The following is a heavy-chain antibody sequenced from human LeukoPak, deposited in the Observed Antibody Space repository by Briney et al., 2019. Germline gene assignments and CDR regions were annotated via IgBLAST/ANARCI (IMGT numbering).Heavy chain of an antibody. Sequence: GGSLRLSCAASGFTFSSYWMSWVRQAPDKGLEWVAFLQNDGGDIHYADSVEGRFTISRDNSKNTLYLQMNSLRPEDTAVYYCANRRGTQVLGNNIDIWGQGTLVTVSS. J-gene: IGHJ3*02. V-gene: IGHV3-30*02. CDR2: LQNDGGDI. D-gene: IGHD1-1*01. CDR3: ANRRGTQVLGNNIDI. CDR1: GFTFSSYW.